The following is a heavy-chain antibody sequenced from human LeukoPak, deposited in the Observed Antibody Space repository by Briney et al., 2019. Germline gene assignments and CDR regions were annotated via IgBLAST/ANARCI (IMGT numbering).Heavy chain of an antibody. Sequence: ASVKVSCKASGYTFTGYYMHWVRQAPGQGLEWMGWINPNSGGTNYAQKFKGRVAMTRDTSISTAYMELSRLRSDDTAVYYCARVRRYCSSTSCTGYNWFDPWGQGTLVTVSS. V-gene: IGHV1-2*02. CDR3: ARVRRYCSSTSCTGYNWFDP. CDR1: GYTFTGYY. CDR2: INPNSGGT. J-gene: IGHJ5*02. D-gene: IGHD2-2*01.